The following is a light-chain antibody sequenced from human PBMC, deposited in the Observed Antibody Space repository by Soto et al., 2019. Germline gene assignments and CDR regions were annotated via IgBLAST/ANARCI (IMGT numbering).Light chain of an antibody. CDR2: WAS. CDR3: LQHDSTPHST. CDR1: QSVLYSSNNKNY. V-gene: IGKV4-1*01. J-gene: IGKJ2*01. Sequence: DIVMTQSPDSLAVSLGERATINCKSSQSVLYSSNNKNYLAWYQQKPGQPPKLLIYWASTRESGVPDRFSGSGYGTDITLTIISLQAEDVAVYYCLQHDSTPHSTVGQGTKLEIK.